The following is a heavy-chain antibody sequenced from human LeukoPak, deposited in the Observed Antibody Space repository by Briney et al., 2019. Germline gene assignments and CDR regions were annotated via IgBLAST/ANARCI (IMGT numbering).Heavy chain of an antibody. CDR1: GYSISSGYY. V-gene: IGHV4-38-2*02. CDR3: ARRLKRDYVWGIYRFPYYFDY. CDR2: INHSVST. Sequence: SETLSLTCTVSGYSISSGYYWGWIRQPPGKGLEWIGEINHSVSTNYNPSLKIRVTISVDTSKNQFSLKLRSVTSADTAVYYCARRLKRDYVWGIYRFPYYFDYWGQGTLVTVSS. J-gene: IGHJ4*02. D-gene: IGHD3-16*02.